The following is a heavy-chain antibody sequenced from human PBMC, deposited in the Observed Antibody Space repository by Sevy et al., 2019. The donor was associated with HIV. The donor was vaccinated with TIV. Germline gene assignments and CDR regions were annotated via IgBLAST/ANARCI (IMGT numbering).Heavy chain of an antibody. V-gene: IGHV3-23*01. CDR2: LRGTGGST. Sequence: GGSLRLSCAASGFTFRNYAMSWVRQAPGKGLEWVSALRGTGGSTYYADSVKGRFTISRDNSKNTLYLQMNRLRVDETAVYYCAKDLDIEAVAAAIRLSYWGQGTLVTVSS. J-gene: IGHJ4*02. D-gene: IGHD2-2*01. CDR1: GFTFRNYA. CDR3: AKDLDIEAVAAAIRLSY.